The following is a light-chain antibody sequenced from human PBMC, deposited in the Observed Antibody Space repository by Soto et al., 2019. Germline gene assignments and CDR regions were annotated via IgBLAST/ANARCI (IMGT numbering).Light chain of an antibody. CDR2: AAS. Sequence: DVQMTQSPSSLSASVGDRVTITCRASQDINSYLAWYQQKPGNAPKSLIYAASSLQTGVPSRFRGSESGTDFTLPIRNLQPEDSANYYCQQYNIYPLTFGGGTKVEIK. V-gene: IGKV1D-16*01. J-gene: IGKJ4*01. CDR1: QDINSY. CDR3: QQYNIYPLT.